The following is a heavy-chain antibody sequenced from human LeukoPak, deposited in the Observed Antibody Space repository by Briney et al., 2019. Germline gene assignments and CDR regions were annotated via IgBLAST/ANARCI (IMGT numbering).Heavy chain of an antibody. Sequence: SETLSLTCTVSGGSISSYYWSWIRQPPGKGLERIGYIYYSGSTNYNPSLKSRVTISVDTSKNQFSLKLSSVTAADTAVYYCARGLVDAFDIWGQGTMVTVSS. J-gene: IGHJ3*02. CDR2: IYYSGST. CDR3: ARGLVDAFDI. V-gene: IGHV4-59*01. CDR1: GGSISSYY.